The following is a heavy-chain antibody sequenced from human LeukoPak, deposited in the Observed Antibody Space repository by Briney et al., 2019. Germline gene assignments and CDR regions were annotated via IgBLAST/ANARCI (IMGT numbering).Heavy chain of an antibody. CDR1: EGTFSRYA. Sequence: SVKVSCKASEGTFSRYAISWVRQAPGQGLEWMGRISPTLGMANYAQKFQDRVTFTADKSTNIAYMELSSLRSEDTAVYYCARDGGNSYAPFDYWGQGTLVTASS. CDR2: ISPTLGMA. CDR3: ARDGGNSYAPFDY. V-gene: IGHV1-69*04. D-gene: IGHD5-18*01. J-gene: IGHJ4*02.